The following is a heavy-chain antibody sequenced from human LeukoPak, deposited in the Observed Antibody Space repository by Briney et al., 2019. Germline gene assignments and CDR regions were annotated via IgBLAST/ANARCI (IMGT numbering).Heavy chain of an antibody. CDR3: AKVRVVAGDYYYGMDV. D-gene: IGHD2-15*01. CDR2: IRYDGSNK. V-gene: IGHV3-30*02. J-gene: IGHJ6*02. Sequence: IRYDGSNKYYADSVKGRFTISRDNSKNTLYLQMNSLRAEDTAVYYCAKVRVVAGDYYYGMDVWGQGTTVTVSS.